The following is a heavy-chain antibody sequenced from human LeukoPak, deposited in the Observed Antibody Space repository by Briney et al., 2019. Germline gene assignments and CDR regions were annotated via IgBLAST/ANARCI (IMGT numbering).Heavy chain of an antibody. J-gene: IGHJ4*02. CDR3: ARRYSSNWYVRYFDQ. CDR1: GXSISXSSXX. Sequence: SETLSLTCTVSGXSISXSSXXWXXXRXPXGKGXXXXGSIFYTGSTYYNPSLKSRVTLPVATSTNQFSLELRSVTAADTAVYYCARRYSSNWYVRYFDQWGQGTLVTVSS. CDR2: IFYTGST. D-gene: IGHD6-13*01. V-gene: IGHV4-39*01.